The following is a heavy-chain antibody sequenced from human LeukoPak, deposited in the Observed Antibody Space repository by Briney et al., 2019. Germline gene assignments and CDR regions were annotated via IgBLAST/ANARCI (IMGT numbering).Heavy chain of an antibody. Sequence: GSLRLSCAASGFTFSNYGMHWVRQAPGKGPEWVAVIWSDGSNKHYADSARGRFTISRDNSKNTLYLQMNSLRADDTAVYYCAKDRPCTTCSPSDYWGQGTLVTVSS. CDR3: AKDRPCTTCSPSDY. V-gene: IGHV3-33*06. J-gene: IGHJ4*02. CDR1: GFTFSNYG. D-gene: IGHD2-2*01. CDR2: IWSDGSNK.